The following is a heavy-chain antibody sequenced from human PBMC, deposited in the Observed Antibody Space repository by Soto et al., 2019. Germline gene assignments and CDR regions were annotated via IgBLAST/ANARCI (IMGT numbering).Heavy chain of an antibody. V-gene: IGHV4-59*12. Sequence: SETLSLTCTVSGGSISSYYWSWIRQPPGKGLEWIGYIYYSGSTNYNPSLKSRVTISVDTSKNQFSLKLSSVTAADTAVYYCARAIPPRYFDWLASDYWGQGTLVTVSS. D-gene: IGHD3-9*01. CDR2: IYYSGST. J-gene: IGHJ4*02. CDR3: ARAIPPRYFDWLASDY. CDR1: GGSISSYY.